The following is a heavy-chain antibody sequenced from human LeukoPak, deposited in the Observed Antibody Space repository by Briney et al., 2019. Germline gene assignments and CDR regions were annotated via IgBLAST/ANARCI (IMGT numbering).Heavy chain of an antibody. J-gene: IGHJ6*03. V-gene: IGHV1-69*01. CDR1: GGTFSSYA. CDR3: ARGKSSEYCSGGSWYSLYYYYYIDV. CDR2: IIPIFGTA. D-gene: IGHD2-15*01. Sequence: GSSVKVSCKASGGTFSSYAISWVRQAPGQGLEWMGGIIPIFGTANYAQKFQGRVTITADESTSTAYMELSSLRSEDTAVYYCARGKSSEYCSGGSWYSLYYYYYIDVWGKGTTVTVSS.